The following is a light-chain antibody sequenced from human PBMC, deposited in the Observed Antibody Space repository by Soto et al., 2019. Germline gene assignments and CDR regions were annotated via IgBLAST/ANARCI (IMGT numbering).Light chain of an antibody. CDR3: QQYNNWPHT. J-gene: IGKJ2*01. CDR2: GVS. Sequence: EIVMTQSPGTLSVSPGERATLSCRASQSVSSKLAWIRQKPGQAPSLLIYGVSTRAIGVPVRFSGSGSGTEINLTINNLQSEDFAVYYCQQYNNWPHTFGQGTKWEI. V-gene: IGKV3-15*01. CDR1: QSVSSK.